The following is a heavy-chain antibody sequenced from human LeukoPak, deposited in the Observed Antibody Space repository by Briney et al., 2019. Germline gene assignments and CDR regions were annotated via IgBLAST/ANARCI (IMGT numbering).Heavy chain of an antibody. J-gene: IGHJ5*02. D-gene: IGHD3-9*01. CDR1: GGSFSGYY. CDR3: AREYYDILTGYLPFNWFDP. CDR2: IYTSGST. Sequence: SETLSLTCGVSGGSFSGYYWSWIRQPAGKGLEWIGRIYTSGSTNYNPSLKSRVTMSVDTSKNQFSLKLSSVTAADTAVYYCAREYYDILTGYLPFNWFDPWGQGTLVTVSS. V-gene: IGHV4-4*07.